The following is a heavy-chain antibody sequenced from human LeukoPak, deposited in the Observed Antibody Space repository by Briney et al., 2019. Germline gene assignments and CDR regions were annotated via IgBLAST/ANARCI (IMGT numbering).Heavy chain of an antibody. Sequence: GGSLRLSCAASGFTFSSYGMHWVRQAPGKGLEWVAVISYDGSNKYYADSVKGRFTISRDNSKDTLYLQMNSLRAEDTAVYYCGSSSWYYPSPLFFDYWGQGTLVTVSS. J-gene: IGHJ4*02. CDR1: GFTFSSYG. D-gene: IGHD6-13*01. V-gene: IGHV3-30*03. CDR3: GSSSWYYPSPLFFDY. CDR2: ISYDGSNK.